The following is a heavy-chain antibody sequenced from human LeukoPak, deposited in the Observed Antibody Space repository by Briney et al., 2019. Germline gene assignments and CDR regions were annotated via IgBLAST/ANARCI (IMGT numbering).Heavy chain of an antibody. V-gene: IGHV3-48*04. CDR1: GFTFSSYN. CDR3: ARDRGIMGRYYFDY. CDR2: ISSSSSTI. J-gene: IGHJ4*02. Sequence: PGGSLRLSCAASGFTFSSYNMNWVRQAPGKGLEWVSYISSSSSTIYYADSVKGRFTISRDNAKNSLYLQMNSLRAEDTAVYYCARDRGIMGRYYFDYWGQGTLVTVSS. D-gene: IGHD1-26*01.